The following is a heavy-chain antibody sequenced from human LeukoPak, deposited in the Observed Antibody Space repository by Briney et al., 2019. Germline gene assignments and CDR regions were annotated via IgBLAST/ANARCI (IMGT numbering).Heavy chain of an antibody. CDR2: ISGSGGST. V-gene: IGHV3-23*01. CDR3: AKDMIPGIAVAGTIFDY. Sequence: GGSLRLSCAASGFTFNTYAMSWVRQAPGKGLEWVSAISGSGGSTYYADSVKGRFTISRDNSKNTLYLQMNSLRAEDTAVYYCAKDMIPGIAVAGTIFDYWGQGTLVTVSS. D-gene: IGHD6-19*01. J-gene: IGHJ4*02. CDR1: GFTFNTYA.